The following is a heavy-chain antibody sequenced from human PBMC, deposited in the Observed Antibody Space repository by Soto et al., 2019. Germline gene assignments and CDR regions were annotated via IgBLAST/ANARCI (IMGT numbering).Heavy chain of an antibody. D-gene: IGHD2-8*01. CDR1: RFTFSDYG. CDR2: ISHDGGNE. J-gene: IGHJ3*02. V-gene: IGHV3-30*18. CDR3: ANSVQYCTGTTCCPEAFDI. Sequence: QGQLVESGGGVVQTGRSLRLSCVASRFTFSDYGMHWVRQAPGKGLEWVAAISHDGGNEYYAESLKARFTFSRDNSDNALYLQIDSLRTEDTALYYCANSVQYCTGTTCCPEAFDIWGQGTEVTVSS.